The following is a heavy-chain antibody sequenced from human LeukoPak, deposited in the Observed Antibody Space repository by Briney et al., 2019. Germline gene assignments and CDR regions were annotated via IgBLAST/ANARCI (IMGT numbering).Heavy chain of an antibody. D-gene: IGHD2/OR15-2a*01. Sequence: ASVKVSCKASGYTFTGSYMHWVRQAPGQGLEWMGRINPNSGGTNYAQKFQGRVTMTRDTSISTAYMEPNKTRSYDTAIYLCAGVYGQYYCMDFWGKGTPVTVSS. CDR2: INPNSGGT. CDR1: GYTFTGSY. J-gene: IGHJ6*03. CDR3: AGVYGQYYCMDF. V-gene: IGHV1-2*06.